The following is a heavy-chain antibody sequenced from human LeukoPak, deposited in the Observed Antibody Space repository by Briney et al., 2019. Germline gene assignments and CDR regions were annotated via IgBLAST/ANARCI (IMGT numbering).Heavy chain of an antibody. Sequence: PGGSLRLSCAVSGITLSNYGMSWVRQAPGKGLELVAGISDSGGRTNYADSVKGRFTISRDNSKNTLYLQMNSLRAEDTAVYYCAKERYYYDSSGYYNYFDYWGQGTLVTVSS. CDR2: ISDSGGRT. J-gene: IGHJ4*02. CDR1: GITLSNYG. V-gene: IGHV3-23*01. CDR3: AKERYYYDSSGYYNYFDY. D-gene: IGHD3-22*01.